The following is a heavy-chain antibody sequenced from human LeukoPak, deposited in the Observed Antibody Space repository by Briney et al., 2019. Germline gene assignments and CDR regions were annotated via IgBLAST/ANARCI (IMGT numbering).Heavy chain of an antibody. CDR2: IKEDGSAK. CDR3: ARDSPGRSYES. D-gene: IGHD1-26*01. Sequence: GGSLRLSCVVSGFTFSSYWLTWVRQAPGKGLEWVASIKEDGSAKYYVDSVTGRFTIPRDNAKKSLYLQMHSLRADDTAMYYCARDSPGRSYESWGQGTLVTVSS. CDR1: GFTFSSYW. V-gene: IGHV3-7*04. J-gene: IGHJ5*02.